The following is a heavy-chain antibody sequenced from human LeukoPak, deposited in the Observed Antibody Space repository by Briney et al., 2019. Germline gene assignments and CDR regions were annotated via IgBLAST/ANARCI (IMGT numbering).Heavy chain of an antibody. CDR1: GFTFSSYA. Sequence: GGSLRLSCAASGFTFSSYAMSWVRQAPGKGLEWVSAISGSGGSTYYADSVKGRFTISRDNSKNTLYLQMNSLRAEDTAVYYCAKDRGQWELPRYYSDYWGQGTLVTVSS. J-gene: IGHJ4*02. CDR2: ISGSGGST. D-gene: IGHD1-26*01. CDR3: AKDRGQWELPRYYSDY. V-gene: IGHV3-23*01.